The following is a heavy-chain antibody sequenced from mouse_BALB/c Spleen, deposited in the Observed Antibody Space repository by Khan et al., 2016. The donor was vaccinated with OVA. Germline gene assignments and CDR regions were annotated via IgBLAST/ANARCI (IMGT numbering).Heavy chain of an antibody. CDR2: FNPSNDDP. Sequence: QVQLQQSGAELVKPGASVQLSCKASGFTFTSYYMYWVKQRPGQGLEWIGEFNPSNDDPNFNEKFKSKATLPVDRSSSTAYMQLSSLTSEDSAVYYCTRSGYGSFAYWGQGTLVTVSA. CDR1: GFTFTSYY. D-gene: IGHD2-1*01. CDR3: TRSGYGSFAY. V-gene: IGHV1S81*02. J-gene: IGHJ3*01.